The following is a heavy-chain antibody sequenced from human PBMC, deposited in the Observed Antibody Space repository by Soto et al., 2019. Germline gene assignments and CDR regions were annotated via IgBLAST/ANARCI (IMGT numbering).Heavy chain of an antibody. J-gene: IGHJ4*02. CDR2: INNASDEI. Sequence: EMQLVESGGGLVQPGESLRLSCLGSGFTFDSYSINWVRQAPGKGLEWVSYINNASDEIFYAESVMGRFIISRDNARNSVSLQMNSLRAEDTAIYYCARDKRDVAAFGMVIRNFDSWGQGTLVTVSS. D-gene: IGHD3-3*01. V-gene: IGHV3-48*01. CDR1: GFTFDSYS. CDR3: ARDKRDVAAFGMVIRNFDS.